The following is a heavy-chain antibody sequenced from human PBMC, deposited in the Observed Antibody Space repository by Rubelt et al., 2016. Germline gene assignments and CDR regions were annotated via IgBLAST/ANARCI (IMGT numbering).Heavy chain of an antibody. D-gene: IGHD3-22*01. Sequence: QVQLVQSGAEVKKPGASVKVSCKASGYTFTGYYMHWVRQAPGQGLEWMGWINPNSGGTNYAQKFQGVVTMPRDTSISTAYMELSRLRSDDTAVYYCARFAIGGHSSGYLFDYWGQGTLVTVSS. CDR2: INPNSGGT. V-gene: IGHV1-2*02. CDR3: ARFAIGGHSSGYLFDY. J-gene: IGHJ4*02. CDR1: GYTFTGYY.